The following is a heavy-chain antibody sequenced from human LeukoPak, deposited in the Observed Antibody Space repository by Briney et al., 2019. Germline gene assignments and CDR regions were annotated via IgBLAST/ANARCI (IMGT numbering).Heavy chain of an antibody. CDR2: ISSSSSYI. CDR3: ARGPMVRGVIPSNY. CDR1: GFTFSSYS. J-gene: IGHJ4*02. V-gene: IGHV3-21*04. D-gene: IGHD3-10*01. Sequence: GGSLRLSCAASGFTFSSYSMNWVRQAPGKGLEWVSSISSSSSYIYYADSVKGRFTISRDNAKNSLYLQMNSLRAEDTAVYYCARGPMVRGVIPSNYWGQGTLVTVSS.